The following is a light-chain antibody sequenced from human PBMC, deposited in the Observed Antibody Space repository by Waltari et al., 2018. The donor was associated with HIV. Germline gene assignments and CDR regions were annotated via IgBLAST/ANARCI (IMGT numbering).Light chain of an antibody. CDR1: SSDVGGYNY. V-gene: IGLV2-14*01. Sequence: QSALTQPASVSGSPGQSITFSCTGTSSDVGGYNYVSWYQQHPGKAPKLMIYEVSNRPSGVSNRFSGSKSGNTASLTISGLQAEDEADYYCSSYTTSSIPVVFGGGTKLTVL. CDR3: SSYTTSSIPVV. J-gene: IGLJ2*01. CDR2: EVS.